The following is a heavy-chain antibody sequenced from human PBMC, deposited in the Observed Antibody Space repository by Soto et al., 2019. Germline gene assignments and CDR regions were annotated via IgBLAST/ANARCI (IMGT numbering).Heavy chain of an antibody. CDR1: GFTFSVYW. J-gene: IGHJ5*02. D-gene: IGHD3-22*01. CDR3: ARDSNSYYYDSSGYYGWFDP. V-gene: IGHV3-33*08. Sequence: PGGSLRLSCAASGFTFSVYWMHWVRQAPGKGLGWVAVIWYDGSNKYYADSVKGRFTISRDNSKNTLYLQMNSLRAEDTAVYYCARDSNSYYYDSSGYYGWFDPWGQGTLVTVSS. CDR2: IWYDGSNK.